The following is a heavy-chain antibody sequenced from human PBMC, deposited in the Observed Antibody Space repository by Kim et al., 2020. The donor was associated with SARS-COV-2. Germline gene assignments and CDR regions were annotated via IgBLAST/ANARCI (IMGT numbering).Heavy chain of an antibody. J-gene: IGHJ4*02. CDR2: ITRSGGYI. CDR3: VRTRFVLEAVDF. V-gene: IGHV3-21*06. CDR1: GFTFSSHS. Sequence: GGSLRLSCAASGFTFSSHSMNWVRQAPGKGLEWVSSITRSGGYISYADSLKGRFTISRDNAKNSLYLQMISLRVEDTAVYYCVRTRFVLEAVDFWGQGTL. D-gene: IGHD2-15*01.